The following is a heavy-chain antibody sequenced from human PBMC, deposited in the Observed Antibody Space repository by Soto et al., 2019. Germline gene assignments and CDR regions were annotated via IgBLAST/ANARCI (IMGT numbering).Heavy chain of an antibody. D-gene: IGHD2-21*01. Sequence: SETLSLTCTVSGAPITINYWSWIRQAPVKGLEWIGYIYYSGSTTYNPSLKSRVTMSADTSKDQFSLKLNSVTAADTAVYYCARAAGGHYDHWGPGILVTVSS. CDR1: GAPITINY. V-gene: IGHV4-59*01. CDR2: IYYSGST. CDR3: ARAAGGHYDH. J-gene: IGHJ4*01.